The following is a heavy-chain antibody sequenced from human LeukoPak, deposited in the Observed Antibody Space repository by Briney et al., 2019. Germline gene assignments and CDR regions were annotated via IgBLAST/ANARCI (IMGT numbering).Heavy chain of an antibody. CDR3: ARIPSSGPYWYSDL. CDR1: GFTFSSYD. V-gene: IGHV3-13*01. D-gene: IGHD3-22*01. CDR2: IGTAGDT. Sequence: GGSLRLSCAASGFTFSSYDMHWVRQVTGKGLEWVSGIGTAGDTYFAGSVKGRFTISRENAKNSVYLQLNSLRAGDTAVYYCARIPSSGPYWYSDLWGRGTLVTVSS. J-gene: IGHJ2*01.